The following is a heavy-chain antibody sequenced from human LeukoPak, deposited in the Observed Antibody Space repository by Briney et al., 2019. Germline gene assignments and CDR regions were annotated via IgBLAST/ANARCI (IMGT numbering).Heavy chain of an antibody. CDR3: AKRSAQYYFDY. V-gene: IGHV3-23*01. Sequence: PGGSLRLSCAASGFTFSDHYMDWVRQAPGKGLEWVSAISGSGAGTFYADSVKGRFSISRDNSKNSLYLQMNSLRVEDTAVYYCAKRSAQYYFDYWGQGTLVTVSS. J-gene: IGHJ4*02. CDR2: ISGSGAGT. CDR1: GFTFSDHY.